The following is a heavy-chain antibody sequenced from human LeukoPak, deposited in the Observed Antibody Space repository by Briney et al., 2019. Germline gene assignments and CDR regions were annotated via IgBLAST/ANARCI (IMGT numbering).Heavy chain of an antibody. CDR2: INPNSGGT. CDR3: ARGPPFGESDY. Sequence: GASVKVSCKASGFTFTDYYLHWVRQAPGQGLEWMGWINPNSGGTNYAQRFQGRATMTRDTSISAAYMEFSGVTSDDTAVYYCARGPPFGESDYWGQGTLVVVSS. V-gene: IGHV1-2*02. D-gene: IGHD3-10*01. CDR1: GFTFTDYY. J-gene: IGHJ4*02.